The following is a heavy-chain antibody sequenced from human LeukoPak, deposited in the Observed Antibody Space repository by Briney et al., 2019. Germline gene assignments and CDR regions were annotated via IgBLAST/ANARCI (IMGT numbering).Heavy chain of an antibody. V-gene: IGHV4-30-4*01. CDR2: IYYSGST. J-gene: IGHJ6*02. CDR3: ARDYYGSGSYYKDYYGMDV. D-gene: IGHD3-10*01. CDR1: GGSISSGDYY. Sequence: PSETLSLTCTVSGGSISSGDYYWSWIRQPPGKGLEWIGCIYYSGSTYYNPSLKSRVTISVDTSKNQFSLKLSSVTAADTAVYYCARDYYGSGSYYKDYYGMDVWGQGTTVTVSS.